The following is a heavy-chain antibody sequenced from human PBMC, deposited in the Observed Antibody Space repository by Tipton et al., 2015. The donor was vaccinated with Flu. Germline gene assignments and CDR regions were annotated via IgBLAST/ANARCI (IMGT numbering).Heavy chain of an antibody. V-gene: IGHV4-61*02. CDR2: ISTSGST. J-gene: IGHJ6*02. D-gene: IGHD3-10*01. Sequence: TLSLTCTVSGGSISSGNYYWSWIRQSAERGLEWIGRISTSGSTSYKPSLRSRVNISVDTSKNEFSLKLSSVTAADTAVYYCARWVSHGAGYGFDVWGQGTTVTVSS. CDR1: GGSISSGNYY. CDR3: ARWVSHGAGYGFDV.